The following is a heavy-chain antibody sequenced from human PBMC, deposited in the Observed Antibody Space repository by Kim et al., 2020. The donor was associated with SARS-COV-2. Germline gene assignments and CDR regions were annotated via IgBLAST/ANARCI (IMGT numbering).Heavy chain of an antibody. Sequence: SETLSLTCTVSGGSISSYYWSWIRQPPGKGLEWIGYIYYSGSTNYNPSLNSRVTISVDTSQNQFSLKLSSVTAADTAVYYCARWGLGCGTDGGCMSGLDVWGQGTMVTVSS. CDR3: ARWGLGCGTDGGCMSGLDV. J-gene: IGHJ6*02. CDR2: IYYSGST. D-gene: IGHD2-8*01. V-gene: IGHV4-59*13. CDR1: GGSISSYY.